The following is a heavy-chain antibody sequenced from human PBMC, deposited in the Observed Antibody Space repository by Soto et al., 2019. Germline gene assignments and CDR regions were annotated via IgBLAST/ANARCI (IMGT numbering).Heavy chain of an antibody. Sequence: SQTLSLTCAICGDSVSNNGATWNWIRQSPSRGLEWLGRAYYRSRWQYDYATSVRSRITINPDTSKNQFSLQLSSVTPEDTAVYYCARDPPDFNSGFDSWGQGPLVTVSS. CDR3: ARDPPDFNSGFDS. J-gene: IGHJ4*02. D-gene: IGHD1-26*01. V-gene: IGHV6-1*01. CDR1: GDSVSNNGAT. CDR2: AYYRSRWQY.